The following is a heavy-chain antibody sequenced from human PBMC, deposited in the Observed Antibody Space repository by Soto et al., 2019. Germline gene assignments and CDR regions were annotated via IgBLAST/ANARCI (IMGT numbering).Heavy chain of an antibody. CDR1: GGSISSGGYY. V-gene: IGHV4-31*03. J-gene: IGHJ4*02. CDR3: ARDWCSGGSCYSDY. D-gene: IGHD2-15*01. Sequence: QVQLQESGPGLVKPSQTLSLTCTVSGGSISSGGYYWSWIRQHPGKGLEWIGYIYYSGSTYYNPSLKSRVTIPVDTSKNQFSLKLSSVTAADTAVYYCARDWCSGGSCYSDYWGQGTLVTVSS. CDR2: IYYSGST.